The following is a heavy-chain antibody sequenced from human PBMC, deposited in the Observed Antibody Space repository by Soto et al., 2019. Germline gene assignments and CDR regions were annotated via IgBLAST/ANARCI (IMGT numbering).Heavy chain of an antibody. CDR2: ISGSGLTT. D-gene: IGHD3-10*01. CDR1: GFTFSSYA. J-gene: IGHJ4*02. Sequence: EVQLLESGGGLVQPGGSLRLSCAASGFTFSSYAMSWVRQAPGKGLEWVSGISGSGLTTYDADSVKGRFSISRDNSKNTLYLQMNSLRAEDTAIYYCAKHRGTGNYYALFDYWGQGNLVTVSS. V-gene: IGHV3-23*01. CDR3: AKHRGTGNYYALFDY.